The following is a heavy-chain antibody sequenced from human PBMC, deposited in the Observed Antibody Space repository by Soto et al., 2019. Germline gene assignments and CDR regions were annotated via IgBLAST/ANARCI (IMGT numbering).Heavy chain of an antibody. CDR1: GYSFSGYW. J-gene: IGHJ5*02. D-gene: IGHD3-16*01. CDR2: VCPSDSRT. CDR3: ARVNVLRWFGP. Sequence: GESLNISCEGSGYSFSGYWRIWLRQMPGKGLEWMGIVCPSDSRTKSTPSFHGQVPFSAATSTNTPYLQWTSLKPRDTAMYSGARVNVLRWFGPWGQGPQVTVYS. V-gene: IGHV5-51*01.